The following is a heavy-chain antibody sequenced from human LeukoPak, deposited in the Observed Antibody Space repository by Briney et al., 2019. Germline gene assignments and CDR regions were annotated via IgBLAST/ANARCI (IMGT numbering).Heavy chain of an antibody. V-gene: IGHV4-59*01. CDR3: ARSGDNSGYYYLGSWLDP. CDR1: GGPIRGYY. D-gene: IGHD3-22*01. J-gene: IGHJ5*02. Sequence: PSETLSLTRTLSGGPIRGYYRSWIRQPPRKGLEGIGYIYYRGSTNYHPSLKSRVTISVDTSKNQVSLKLSSVTAADTGVYYRARSGDNSGYYYLGSWLDPWGQGTLVSVSS. CDR2: IYYRGST.